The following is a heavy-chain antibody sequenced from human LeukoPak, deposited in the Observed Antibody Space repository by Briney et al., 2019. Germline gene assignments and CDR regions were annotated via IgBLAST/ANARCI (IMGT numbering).Heavy chain of an antibody. Sequence: GGSLRLSCAASGFTFSSYAMSWVRQAPGKGLECVSAITGSGGNTYYADSVQGRFTISRDNSKNTLYLQMNSLRAEDTAVYSCAKVDCSGDNCYSFFDYWGQGTLVTVSS. V-gene: IGHV3-23*01. CDR1: GFTFSSYA. D-gene: IGHD2-15*01. CDR2: ITGSGGNT. J-gene: IGHJ4*02. CDR3: AKVDCSGDNCYSFFDY.